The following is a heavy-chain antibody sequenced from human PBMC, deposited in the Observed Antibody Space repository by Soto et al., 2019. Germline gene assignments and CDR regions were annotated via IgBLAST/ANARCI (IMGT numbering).Heavy chain of an antibody. D-gene: IGHD2-21*01. CDR3: ARRLEIATIGAFDI. J-gene: IGHJ3*02. V-gene: IGHV1-69*12. CDR1: GGTFSSYA. CDR2: IIPIFGTA. Sequence: QVQLVQSGAEVKKPGSSVKVSCKASGGTFSSYAISWVRQAPGQGLEWMGGIIPIFGTANYAQKFQGIVTITAHESTSTAYMELSSLRSEDTAVYYCARRLEIATIGAFDIWGQGTMVTVSS.